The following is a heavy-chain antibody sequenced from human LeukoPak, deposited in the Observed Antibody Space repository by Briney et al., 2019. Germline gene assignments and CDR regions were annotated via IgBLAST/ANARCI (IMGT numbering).Heavy chain of an antibody. Sequence: GGSLRLSCAASGFTFSSYGIHWVRQAPGKGLEWVAFIRFDGNNKYYADSVKGRFTISRDNAKNSLYLQMNSLRAEDTAVYYCARGGLGNFDWGQGTLVTVSS. J-gene: IGHJ4*02. CDR2: IRFDGNNK. D-gene: IGHD4-23*01. CDR3: ARGGLGNFD. V-gene: IGHV3-30*02. CDR1: GFTFSSYG.